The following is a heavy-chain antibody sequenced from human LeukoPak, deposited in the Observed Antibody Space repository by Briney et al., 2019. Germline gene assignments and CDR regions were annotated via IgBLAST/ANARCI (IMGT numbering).Heavy chain of an antibody. D-gene: IGHD6-13*01. Sequence: GASVKVSCKASGGTFSSYAISWVRQAPGQGLEWMGGIIPIFGTANYAQKSQGRVTITTDESTSTAYMELSSLRSEDTAVYYCARDLGLIAAADAFDIWGQGTMVTVSS. CDR2: IIPIFGTA. V-gene: IGHV1-69*05. CDR3: ARDLGLIAAADAFDI. J-gene: IGHJ3*02. CDR1: GGTFSSYA.